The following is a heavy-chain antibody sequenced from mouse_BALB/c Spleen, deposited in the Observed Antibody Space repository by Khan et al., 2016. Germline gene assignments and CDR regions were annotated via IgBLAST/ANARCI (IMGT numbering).Heavy chain of an antibody. CDR2: ISYDGSN. D-gene: IGHD1-1*01. CDR1: GYSITSGYY. Sequence: LQESGPGLVKPSQSLSLTCPVTGYSITSGYYWNWIRQFPGNKLEWMGYISYDGSNNYNPSLKNRISITRDTSKNQFFLKLNSVTTEDTATYYCARDPFYYYGSSYWYFDVWGAGTTVTVSS. V-gene: IGHV3-6*02. CDR3: ARDPFYYYGSSYWYFDV. J-gene: IGHJ1*01.